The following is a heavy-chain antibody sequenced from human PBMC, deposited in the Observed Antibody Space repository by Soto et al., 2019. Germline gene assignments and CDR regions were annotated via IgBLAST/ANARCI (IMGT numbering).Heavy chain of an antibody. D-gene: IGHD6-19*01. Sequence: QVQLVQSGAEVKKPGASVKVSCTATGSTFTTYDINWVRQAPGQGLEWMGWISPNNGDTDYAQKFQDRLTMTTDTSTSTAYMELRSLRSDDTAVYYCARAYSSGWSASYWGQGTLVTVSS. CDR3: ARAYSSGWSASY. J-gene: IGHJ4*02. CDR1: GSTFTTYD. V-gene: IGHV1-18*01. CDR2: ISPNNGDT.